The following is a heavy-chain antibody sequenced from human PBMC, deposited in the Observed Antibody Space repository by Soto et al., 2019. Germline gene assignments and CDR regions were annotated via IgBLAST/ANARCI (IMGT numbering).Heavy chain of an antibody. CDR3: ARRCTVTKAVMGFDT. D-gene: IGHD4-17*01. CDR2: MNPNSGNT. V-gene: IGHV1-8*01. CDR1: GYTFTSYD. Sequence: QVQLVQSGAEVKKPGASVKVSCKASGYTFTSYDINWVRQATVQGLEWMGWMNPNSGNTGYAQKFQGRVTMTRNTSISTAYMELSSRRSEDTAVYYCARRCTVTKAVMGFDTWGKGPLVTVSS. J-gene: IGHJ5*02.